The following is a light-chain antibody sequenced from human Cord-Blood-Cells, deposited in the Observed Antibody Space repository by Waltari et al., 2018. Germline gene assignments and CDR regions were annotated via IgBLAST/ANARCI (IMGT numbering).Light chain of an antibody. Sequence: EIVLTQSPATLSLSPGERATLSCRASQSVSSYLACYQQKPGQAPRLLIYAASNRATGIPARFSGSGSGTDFTLTISSLEPEDFAVYYCQQRSNWPPYTFGQGTKLEIK. CDR3: QQRSNWPPYT. V-gene: IGKV3-11*01. J-gene: IGKJ2*01. CDR1: QSVSSY. CDR2: AAS.